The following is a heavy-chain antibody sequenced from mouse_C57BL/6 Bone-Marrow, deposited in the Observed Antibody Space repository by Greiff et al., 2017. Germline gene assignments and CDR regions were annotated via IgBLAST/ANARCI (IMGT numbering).Heavy chain of an antibody. CDR2: IYPGGGYT. Sequence: VQLQQSGAELVRPGTSVKMSCKASGYTFTNYWIGWAKQRPGHGLEWIGDIYPGGGYTNYNEKFKGKATLTANKSSSTAYLQFRSLTSEDSAIYYCARLEPYYFDYWGQGTTLTVSS. V-gene: IGHV1-63*01. CDR3: ARLEPYYFDY. J-gene: IGHJ2*01. CDR1: GYTFTNYW.